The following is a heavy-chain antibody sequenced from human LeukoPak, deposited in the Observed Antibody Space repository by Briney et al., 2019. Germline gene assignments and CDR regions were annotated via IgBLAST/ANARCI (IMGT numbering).Heavy chain of an antibody. Sequence: SETLSLTCTVSGGSISSGDYYWSWIRQPPGMGLEWIGYIYYSGSTYYNPSLKSRVTISVDTSKNQFSLKLSSVTAADTAVYYCARDRGGFPDYWGQGTLVTVSS. CDR3: ARDRGGFPDY. D-gene: IGHD6-19*01. CDR1: GGSISSGDYY. J-gene: IGHJ4*02. V-gene: IGHV4-30-4*01. CDR2: IYYSGST.